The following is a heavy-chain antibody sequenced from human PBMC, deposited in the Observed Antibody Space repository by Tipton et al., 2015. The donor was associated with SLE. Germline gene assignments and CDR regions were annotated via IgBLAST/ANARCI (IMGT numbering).Heavy chain of an antibody. J-gene: IGHJ4*02. Sequence: TLSLTCTVSGGSISSHYWSWIRQPAGKGLEWIGYIYTSGSTNYNPSLKSRVTISVDTSKNQFSLKLSSVTAADTAVYYCARGLAAAGAIDYWGQGTLVTVSS. D-gene: IGHD6-13*01. V-gene: IGHV4-4*09. CDR1: GGSISSHY. CDR3: ARGLAAAGAIDY. CDR2: IYTSGST.